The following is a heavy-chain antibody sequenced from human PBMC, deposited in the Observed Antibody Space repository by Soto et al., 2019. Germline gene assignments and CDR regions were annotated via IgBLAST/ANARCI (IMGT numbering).Heavy chain of an antibody. CDR2: ISYDGSNK. Sequence: GGSLRLSCEDSGFTFSRYAMHWVRQAPGKGLEWVAVISYDGSNKYYADSVKGRFTISRDNSKNTLYLQMNSLRAEDTAVYYCAREIAVAGSDYWGQGTLVTVSS. CDR1: GFTFSRYA. CDR3: AREIAVAGSDY. V-gene: IGHV3-30-3*01. D-gene: IGHD6-19*01. J-gene: IGHJ4*02.